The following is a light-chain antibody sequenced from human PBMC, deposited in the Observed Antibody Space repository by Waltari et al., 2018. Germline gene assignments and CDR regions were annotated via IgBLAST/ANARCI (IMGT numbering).Light chain of an antibody. Sequence: DIQMTQSPSTLSASVGDRVTITCRASQSISSWLAWYQQKPGKAPKLLIYKESSLESGVPSRFSGSGSGTECTLTISSLQPDDFATYYCQQYNNYPWTFGQGTKVEIK. CDR2: KES. J-gene: IGKJ1*01. CDR1: QSISSW. CDR3: QQYNNYPWT. V-gene: IGKV1-5*03.